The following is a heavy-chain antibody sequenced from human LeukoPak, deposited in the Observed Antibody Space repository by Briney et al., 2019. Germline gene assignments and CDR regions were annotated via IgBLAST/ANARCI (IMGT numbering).Heavy chain of an antibody. V-gene: IGHV3-48*01. J-gene: IGHJ4*02. CDR2: ISSSSSTI. D-gene: IGHD2-2*01. Sequence: GGPLRLSCAASGFTFSSYSMNWVRQAPGKGLEWVSYISSSSSTIYYADSVKRRFTISSNNAKNSLHLQMSRLRSEDTAVYYCAREPIVVVPAAKRGGLDYWGQGTLVTVSS. CDR3: AREPIVVVPAAKRGGLDY. CDR1: GFTFSSYS.